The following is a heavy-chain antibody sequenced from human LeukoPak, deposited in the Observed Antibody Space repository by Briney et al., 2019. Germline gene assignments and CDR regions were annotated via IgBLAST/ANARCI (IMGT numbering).Heavy chain of an antibody. Sequence: SETLSLTCTLSGGSVSSGSYYWSWIRQPPGKGLEWFGCISFTGNTNYNPSLKSRLTISVDTSKTLFSLELTSVTAADPVVHYSARASQNEFGVFWGQGTLVTVSS. D-gene: IGHD2-8*01. J-gene: IGHJ4*02. CDR2: ISFTGNT. CDR1: GGSVSSGSYY. CDR3: ARASQNEFGVF. V-gene: IGHV4-61*01.